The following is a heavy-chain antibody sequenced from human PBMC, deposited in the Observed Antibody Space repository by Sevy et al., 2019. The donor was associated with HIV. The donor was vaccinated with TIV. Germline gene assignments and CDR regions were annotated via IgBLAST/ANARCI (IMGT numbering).Heavy chain of an antibody. CDR3: IRIRQLGYTAMVPDY. V-gene: IGHV3-49*04. CDR1: GFSFGTYS. CDR2: MRSKAFAGTT. J-gene: IGHJ4*02. Sequence: GGSLRLSCAGSGFSFGTYSMHWVRQAPGKGLEWVDFMRSKAFAGTTEYAASVKGRFTISTDDSKASAHLQMNSLRAEDTGVYYCIRIRQLGYTAMVPDYCGQGTLVTVSS. D-gene: IGHD5-18*01.